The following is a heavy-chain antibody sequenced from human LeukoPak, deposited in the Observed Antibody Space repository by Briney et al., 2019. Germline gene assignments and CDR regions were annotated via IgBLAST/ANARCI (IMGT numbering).Heavy chain of an antibody. CDR2: IYETGNS. J-gene: IGHJ5*02. CDR1: GGSIAGGGYS. V-gene: IGHV4-30-2*01. CDR3: ARRTGWVDP. Sequence: SETLSLTCIVSGGSIAGGGYSWTWLRQPPGKGLEWIGGIYETGNSHYNPSLKSRVTISVDFAKNHFSLSLTTVTAADTAVYYCARRTGWVDPWGQGTLVTVSS.